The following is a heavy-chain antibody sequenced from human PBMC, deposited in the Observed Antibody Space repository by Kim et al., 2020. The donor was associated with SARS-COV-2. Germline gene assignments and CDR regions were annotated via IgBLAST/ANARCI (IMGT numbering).Heavy chain of an antibody. CDR3: ARGGRVVPASIRRYNAMDV. J-gene: IGHJ6*02. Sequence: VSVKVSCKPSGYTFTDYGIHWVRQAPGQRLEWMGWINAGNGNTQYSQKFQGRVTITGDTSAGTVYMELSSLRSEDTAVYYCARGGRVVPASIRRYNAMDVWGQGTTVTVSS. CDR2: INAGNGNT. CDR1: GYTFTDYG. D-gene: IGHD2-2*01. V-gene: IGHV1-3*01.